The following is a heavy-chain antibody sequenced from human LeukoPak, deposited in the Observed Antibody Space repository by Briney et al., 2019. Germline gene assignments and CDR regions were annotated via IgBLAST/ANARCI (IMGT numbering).Heavy chain of an antibody. Sequence: WGSLRLSCAASGFTFSSYWMSWVRQAPGKGLEWVANIKQDGSEKYYVDSVKGRFTISRDNAKNSLYLQMNSLRAEDTAVYYCARAKVAAAGTAFDYWGQGTLVTVSS. CDR3: ARAKVAAAGTAFDY. V-gene: IGHV3-7*01. CDR2: IKQDGSEK. CDR1: GFTFSSYW. J-gene: IGHJ4*02. D-gene: IGHD6-13*01.